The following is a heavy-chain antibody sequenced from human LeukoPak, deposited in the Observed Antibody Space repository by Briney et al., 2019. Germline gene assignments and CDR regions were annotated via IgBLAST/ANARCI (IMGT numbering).Heavy chain of an antibody. CDR3: ARPGGMVMGDSYGTGYYYGMDV. V-gene: IGHV5-10-1*01. J-gene: IGHJ6*02. D-gene: IGHD5-18*01. CDR1: GYSFTNYW. CDR2: IDPSDSYT. Sequence: GESLKISCKGSGYSFTNYWITWVRQMPGKGLEWMGRIDPSDSYTNYSPSFQGHVTISTDKSTSTAYLQWSSLKASDTAMYYCARPGGMVMGDSYGTGYYYGMDVWGQGTTVTVSS.